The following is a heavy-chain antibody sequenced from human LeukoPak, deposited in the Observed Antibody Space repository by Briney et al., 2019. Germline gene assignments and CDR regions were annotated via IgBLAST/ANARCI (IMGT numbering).Heavy chain of an antibody. V-gene: IGHV3-30*18. CDR1: GFTFSSYS. CDR3: AKAVGYTSGPE. J-gene: IGHJ4*02. D-gene: IGHD5-18*01. Sequence: GRSLRLSCAASGFTFSSYSMHWVRQAPGKGLEWVAVISVDGSNEYYADSVKGRFTISRDNSKNTLYLQMNSLRPEDTAVYYCAKAVGYTSGPEWGQGTLVTVSS. CDR2: ISVDGSNE.